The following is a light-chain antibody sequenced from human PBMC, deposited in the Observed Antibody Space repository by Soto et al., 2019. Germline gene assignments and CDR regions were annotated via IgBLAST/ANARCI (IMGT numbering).Light chain of an antibody. Sequence: QSVLTQEPSLTVSPGGTVTLTCASSTGAVTSGYYPNWFQQKPGQAPTSLIYSTTNRHSWTPARFSGSLLGGKAALTLSGVQPEDEAEYYCLLYHDGARVFGGGTKVTVL. CDR2: STT. V-gene: IGLV7-43*01. J-gene: IGLJ2*01. CDR1: TGAVTSGYY. CDR3: LLYHDGARV.